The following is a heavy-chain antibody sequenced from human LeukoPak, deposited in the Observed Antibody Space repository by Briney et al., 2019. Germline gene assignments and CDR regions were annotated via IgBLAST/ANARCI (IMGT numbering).Heavy chain of an antibody. Sequence: GGSLRLSCLASGFSFNSDTMNWVREAPGKGLEWVSTISPGVSGYTWYAESVKGRFTISRDNPENSLYLQMDSLRADDTAVYYCVRDVSRRIGMDVWGQGTTVTVSS. J-gene: IGHJ6*02. CDR2: ISPGVSGYT. CDR1: GFSFNSDT. CDR3: VRDVSRRIGMDV. V-gene: IGHV3-21*06. D-gene: IGHD2/OR15-2a*01.